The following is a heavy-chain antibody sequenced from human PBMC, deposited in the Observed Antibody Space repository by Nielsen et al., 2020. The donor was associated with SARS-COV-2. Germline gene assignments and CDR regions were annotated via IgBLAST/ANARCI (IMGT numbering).Heavy chain of an antibody. CDR1: GYTFTDYW. D-gene: IGHD6-13*01. CDR2: IYPGDSDT. V-gene: IGHV5-51*01. Sequence: GESLKISCKASGYTFTDYWIGWVRQMPGKGLEWMGIIYPGDSDTRYSPSFQGQVTISADKSISTAYLQWSSLKASDTAVYYCARQGGNNWYQFWFDPWGQGTLVTVSS. CDR3: ARQGGNNWYQFWFDP. J-gene: IGHJ5*02.